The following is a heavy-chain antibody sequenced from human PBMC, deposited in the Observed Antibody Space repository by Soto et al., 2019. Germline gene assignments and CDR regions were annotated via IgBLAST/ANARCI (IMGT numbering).Heavy chain of an antibody. CDR2: IKCKTDGGTT. D-gene: IGHD3-3*01. Sequence: PGGSLRLSCAASGFTFSNAWMSWVRQAPGKGLEWVGRIKCKTDGGTTDYAAPVKGRFTISRDDSKNTLYLQMNSLKTEDTAVYYCTTDFRRITIFGVVIITPDDAFDIWGQGTMVTVSS. CDR3: TTDFRRITIFGVVIITPDDAFDI. J-gene: IGHJ3*02. V-gene: IGHV3-15*01. CDR1: GFTFSNAW.